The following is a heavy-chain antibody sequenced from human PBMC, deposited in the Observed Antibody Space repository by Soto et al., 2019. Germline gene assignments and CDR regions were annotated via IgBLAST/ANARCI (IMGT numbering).Heavy chain of an antibody. J-gene: IGHJ4*02. Sequence: GASVKVSCKASGYTFSNYGVSWVRQAPRQGLEWLGWITAYNGKTNYAHNFEGRVAMTIDTSTSTAYMEMRSLRSDDTAVYYCARQHNDLWSDSPDFDYWGQGTLVTVSS. CDR3: ARQHNDLWSDSPDFDY. CDR1: GYTFSNYG. V-gene: IGHV1-18*04. D-gene: IGHD3-3*01. CDR2: ITAYNGKT.